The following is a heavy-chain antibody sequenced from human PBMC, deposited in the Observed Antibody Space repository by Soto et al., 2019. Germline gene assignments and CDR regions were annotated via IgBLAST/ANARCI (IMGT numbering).Heavy chain of an antibody. CDR3: ARASGSYLRKAYYGMDV. J-gene: IGHJ6*02. CDR2: IYYSGST. Sequence: XETLSLPCTVSGGSISSFYWSWIRQPPGKGLEWIGYIYYSGSTNYNPSLKSRVTISVDTSKNQFSLKLSSVTAADTAVYYCARASGSYLRKAYYGMDVWGQGTTVTVSS. D-gene: IGHD1-26*01. CDR1: GGSISSFY. V-gene: IGHV4-59*01.